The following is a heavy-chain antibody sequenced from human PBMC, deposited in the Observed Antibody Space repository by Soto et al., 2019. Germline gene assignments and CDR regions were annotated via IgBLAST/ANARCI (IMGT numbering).Heavy chain of an antibody. Sequence: QVQLQESGPGLVKPSQTLSLTCAVSGDSISSRSHYWNWIRRVPGKGLEFIGYIFYTGATYYNPSLRGRISMSVDTSKNQFYLTLRSVTAADTAIYYCAREGRHSGGMRESWFVPWGQGTQVTVSS. J-gene: IGHJ5*02. CDR2: IFYTGAT. V-gene: IGHV4-31*11. D-gene: IGHD3-10*01. CDR3: AREGRHSGGMRESWFVP. CDR1: GDSISSRSHY.